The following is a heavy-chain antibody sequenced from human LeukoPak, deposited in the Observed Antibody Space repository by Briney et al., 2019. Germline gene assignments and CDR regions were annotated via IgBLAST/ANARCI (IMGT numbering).Heavy chain of an antibody. Sequence: SETLSLTCTVSGGSISSSSYYWGWIRQPPGKGLEWIGSIYYSGSTYYNPSLKSRVTISVDTSKNQFSLKLSSVTAADTAVYYCARPTLYADRRGYFDYWGQGTLVTVSS. D-gene: IGHD2-2*02. CDR3: ARPTLYADRRGYFDY. CDR1: GGSISSSSYY. V-gene: IGHV4-39*01. J-gene: IGHJ4*02. CDR2: IYYSGST.